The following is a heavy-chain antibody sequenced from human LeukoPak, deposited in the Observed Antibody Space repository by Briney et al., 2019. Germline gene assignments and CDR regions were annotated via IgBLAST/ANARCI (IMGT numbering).Heavy chain of an antibody. CDR3: ARDVGSAQPGF. D-gene: IGHD6-25*01. Sequence: SSETLSLTCTVSGGSITARNWWSWVRQPPGKWLEWIGEMYHSGSINYNPSLKSRVTISVDISKNQFSLKLNSVTAADTAVYYCARDVGSAQPGFWGQGTLVTVSS. J-gene: IGHJ4*02. CDR2: MYHSGSI. CDR1: GGSITARNW. V-gene: IGHV4-4*02.